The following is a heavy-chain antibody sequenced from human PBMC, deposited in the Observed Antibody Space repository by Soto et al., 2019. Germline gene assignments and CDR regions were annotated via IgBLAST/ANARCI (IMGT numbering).Heavy chain of an antibody. D-gene: IGHD2-15*01. CDR1: GFTFSSYW. CDR2: IKQDGSEK. CDR3: ARDWAGYVPYCYYGMYX. V-gene: IGHV3-7*03. Sequence: PGGSLRLSCAASGFTFSSYWMNWVRQAPGKGLEWVSNIKQDGSEKNYVDSVKGRFTISRDNDKKSLYLQMNSLRAEDTAVYYCARDWAGYVPYCYYGMYXWGQGTTVTVS. J-gene: IGHJ6*02.